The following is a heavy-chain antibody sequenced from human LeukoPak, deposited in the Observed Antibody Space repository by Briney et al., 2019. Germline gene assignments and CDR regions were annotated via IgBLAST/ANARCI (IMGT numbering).Heavy chain of an antibody. CDR1: GGSISSSSYY. D-gene: IGHD6-25*01. V-gene: IGHV4-39*01. Sequence: PSETLSLTCTVSGGSISSSSYYGGWIRQPPGKGLGRIGSFYSSGSTYYNSSRQSRVTISIDTSKNQVSRKLSSVTAADTAVHYCDKSGGYSLIDYWGQGTLVTVSS. CDR2: FYSSGST. J-gene: IGHJ4*01. CDR3: DKSGGYSLIDY.